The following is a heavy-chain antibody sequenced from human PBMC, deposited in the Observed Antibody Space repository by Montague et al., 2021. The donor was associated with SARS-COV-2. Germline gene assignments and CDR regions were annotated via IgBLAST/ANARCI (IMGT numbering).Heavy chain of an antibody. Sequence: SLRLSCAASVFIFSSYEMNLVRQAPGKGLEWVSYISNSGDTKYYSDSXHGRFTISRDNAKNSLYLQMSSLRAEDTAVYYCARADEDYYYDSSGFLYWGQGILVTVSS. D-gene: IGHD3-22*01. CDR1: VFIFSSYE. CDR3: ARADEDYYYDSSGFLY. J-gene: IGHJ4*02. CDR2: ISNSGDTK. V-gene: IGHV3-48*03.